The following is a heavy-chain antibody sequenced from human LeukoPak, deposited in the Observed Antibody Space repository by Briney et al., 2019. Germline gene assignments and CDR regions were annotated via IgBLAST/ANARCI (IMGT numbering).Heavy chain of an antibody. J-gene: IGHJ5*02. CDR3: ARYQLLFQSGFDP. D-gene: IGHD2-2*01. CDR1: GGSISSGGYY. V-gene: IGHV4-30-4*08. CDR2: IYYSGST. Sequence: SQTLSLTCTVSGGSISSGGYYWSWIRQHPGKGLEWIGYIYYSGSTYYNPSLKSRVTISVDTSKNQFSLKLSSVTAADTAVYYCARYQLLFQSGFDPWGQGTLVTVSS.